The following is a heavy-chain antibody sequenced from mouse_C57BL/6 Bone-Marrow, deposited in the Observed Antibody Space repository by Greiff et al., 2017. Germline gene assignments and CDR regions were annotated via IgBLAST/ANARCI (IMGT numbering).Heavy chain of an antibody. D-gene: IGHD2-14*01. CDR1: GYAFSSYW. CDR3: ARRGTGYFDV. J-gene: IGHJ1*03. CDR2: IYPGDGDT. Sequence: VQLVESGAELVKPGASVKISCKASGYAFSSYWMNWVKQRPGKGLEWIGQIYPGDGDTNYNGKFKGKATLTADKSSSTAYMQLSSLTSEDSAVYFCARRGTGYFDVWGTGTTVTVSS. V-gene: IGHV1-80*01.